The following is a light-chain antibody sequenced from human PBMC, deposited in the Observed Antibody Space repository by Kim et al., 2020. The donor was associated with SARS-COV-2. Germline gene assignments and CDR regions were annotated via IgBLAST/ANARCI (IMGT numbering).Light chain of an antibody. CDR1: QAISKW. V-gene: IGKV1-12*01. CDR3: QQANDFPQT. Sequence: SASVGDRVTITCRASQAISKWVAWYQQKPGKAPKLLIYGASTLESGVPPRFSGSGSGTDFTLTISSLQLEDFATYYCQQANDFPQTFGQGTKV. CDR2: GAS. J-gene: IGKJ1*01.